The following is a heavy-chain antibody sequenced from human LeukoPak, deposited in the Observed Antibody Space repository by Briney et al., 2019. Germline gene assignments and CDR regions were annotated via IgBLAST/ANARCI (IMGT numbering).Heavy chain of an antibody. CDR2: ISGSGGST. Sequence: GGSLRLSCAASGFTFSSYAMSWVRQAPGKGLECVSAISGSGGSTYYADSVKGRFTISRDNSKNTLYLQVNSLRAEDTAVYYCAKENVATTGPFDYWGQGTLVTVSS. D-gene: IGHD1-1*01. CDR3: AKENVATTGPFDY. J-gene: IGHJ4*02. CDR1: GFTFSSYA. V-gene: IGHV3-23*01.